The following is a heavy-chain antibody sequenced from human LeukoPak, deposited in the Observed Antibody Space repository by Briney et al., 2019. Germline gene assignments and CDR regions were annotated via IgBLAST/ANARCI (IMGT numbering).Heavy chain of an antibody. J-gene: IGHJ3*02. V-gene: IGHV5-51*01. Sequence: RGESLMLSCKGSGYSFGRYWIGWVRQVPGKGLEWMGIIYPGDSDTRYSPSFQGQVTISADKSISTAYLQWNSLKASDTAMYYCARRMTMFRGVIYDPFHIWGQGTVVTVSS. CDR2: IYPGDSDT. CDR3: ARRMTMFRGVIYDPFHI. CDR1: GYSFGRYW. D-gene: IGHD3-10*01.